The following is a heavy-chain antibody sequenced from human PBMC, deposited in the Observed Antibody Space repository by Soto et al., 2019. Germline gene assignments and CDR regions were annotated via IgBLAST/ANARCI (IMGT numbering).Heavy chain of an antibody. V-gene: IGHV3-64*01. D-gene: IGHD5-18*01. CDR3: ARDSSYGFDY. CDR2: ISSDGHST. CDR1: GFTFSTYA. J-gene: IGHJ4*02. Sequence: GWSLRLSCAASGFTFSTYAIHWVRQAPGKGLEYVSAISSDGHSTYYANSVKGRFTISRDNSKNTLYLQMGSLRAEDTAVYYCARDSSYGFDYWGQGTLVTVSS.